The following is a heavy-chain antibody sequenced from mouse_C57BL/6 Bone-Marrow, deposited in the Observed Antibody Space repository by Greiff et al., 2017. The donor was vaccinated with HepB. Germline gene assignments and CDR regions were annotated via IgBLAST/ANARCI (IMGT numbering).Heavy chain of an antibody. CDR2: IFPGSGST. D-gene: IGHD1-1*01. CDR3: ARKGITTVVATPSWYFDV. Sequence: QVQLQQSGPELVKPGASVKISCKASGYTFTDYYINWVKQRPGQGLEWIGWIFPGSGSTYYNEKFKGKATLTVDKSSSTAYMLLSSLTSEDSAVYFGARKGITTVVATPSWYFDVWGTGTTVTVSS. V-gene: IGHV1-75*01. CDR1: GYTFTDYY. J-gene: IGHJ1*03.